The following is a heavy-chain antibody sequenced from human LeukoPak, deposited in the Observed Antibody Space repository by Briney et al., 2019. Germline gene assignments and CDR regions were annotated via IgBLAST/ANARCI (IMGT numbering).Heavy chain of an antibody. CDR1: GHSFSRYW. V-gene: IGHV5-51*01. J-gene: IGHJ4*02. CDR2: IYPGDSDA. Sequence: GESLKISCQGSGHSFSRYWIGWVRQMPGKGLEWMGIIYPGDSDASYSPSFQGQVTISVDKSISTAYLQWSSLKASDTAIYYCARPYSSTSIAGAWSYWGQGTLVTVSS. CDR3: ARPYSSTSIAGAWSY. D-gene: IGHD6-6*01.